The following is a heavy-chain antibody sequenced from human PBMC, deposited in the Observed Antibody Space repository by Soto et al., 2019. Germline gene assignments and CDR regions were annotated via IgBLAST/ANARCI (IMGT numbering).Heavy chain of an antibody. CDR3: VKPAYYYDSSGNYWYFDL. V-gene: IGHV3-64D*06. Sequence: EVQLVESGGGLVQPGGSLRLSCSASGFTFSSYAIHWVRQAPGKGLEYVSAISSNGGGTYYADSVKGRFTISRDNSKNTLYLQISSLRAEDTAVYYCVKPAYYYDSSGNYWYFDLWGRGTLVTVST. CDR1: GFTFSSYA. D-gene: IGHD3-22*01. CDR2: ISSNGGGT. J-gene: IGHJ2*01.